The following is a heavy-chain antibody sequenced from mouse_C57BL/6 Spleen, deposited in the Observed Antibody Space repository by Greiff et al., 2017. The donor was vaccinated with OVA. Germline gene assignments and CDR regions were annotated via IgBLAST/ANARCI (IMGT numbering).Heavy chain of an antibody. CDR3: ARRLTTVEYYAMDY. CDR1: GYAFSSYW. J-gene: IGHJ4*01. CDR2: LYPGDGDT. Sequence: QVQLKESGAELVKPGASVKISCKASGYAFSSYWMNWVKQRPGKGLEWIGQLYPGDGDTNYNGKFKGKATLTADKSSSTAYMQLSRLTSEDSAVYFCARRLTTVEYYAMDYWGQGTSVTVSS. V-gene: IGHV1-80*01. D-gene: IGHD1-1*01.